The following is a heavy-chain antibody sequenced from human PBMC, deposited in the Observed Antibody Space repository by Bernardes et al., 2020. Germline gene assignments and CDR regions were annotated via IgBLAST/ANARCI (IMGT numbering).Heavy chain of an antibody. D-gene: IGHD3-9*01. CDR2: IYYSGST. CDR1: GGSVSSGSYY. V-gene: IGHV4-61*01. Sequence: SETLSLTCTVSGGSVSSGSYYWSWIRQPPGKGLEWIGYIYYSGSTNYNPSLKSRVTISVDTSKNQFSLKLSSVTAADTAVYYRAKGGICLVAPACGMDVWGQGTTVTVSS. J-gene: IGHJ6*02. CDR3: AKGGICLVAPACGMDV.